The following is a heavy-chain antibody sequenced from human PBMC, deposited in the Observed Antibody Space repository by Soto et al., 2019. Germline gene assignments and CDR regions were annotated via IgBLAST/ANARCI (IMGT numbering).Heavy chain of an antibody. CDR2: IRSKANSYAT. CDR3: TRHGTIFGVVSVY. D-gene: IGHD3-3*01. J-gene: IGHJ4*02. Sequence: EVQLVESGGGLVQPGGSLKLSCAASGFTFSGSAMHWVRQASGKGLEWVGRIRSKANSYATAYAASLKGRFTISRDDSKNTAYLQMNSLKTEDTAVYYCTRHGTIFGVVSVYWGQGTLVTVSS. V-gene: IGHV3-73*01. CDR1: GFTFSGSA.